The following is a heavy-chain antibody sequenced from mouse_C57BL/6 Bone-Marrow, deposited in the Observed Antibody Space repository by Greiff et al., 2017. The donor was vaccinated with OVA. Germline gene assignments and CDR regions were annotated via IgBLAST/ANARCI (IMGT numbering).Heavy chain of an antibody. CDR3: ARDKGGYWYFDV. CDR1: GFTFSSYA. CDR2: ISDGGSYT. Sequence: EVKLVESGGGLVKPGGSLKLSCAASGFTFSSYAMSWVRQTPEKRLEWVATISDGGSYTYYPDNVKGRFTISRDNAKNNLYLQMSHLKSEDTAMYYGARDKGGYWYFDVWGTGTTVTVSS. J-gene: IGHJ1*03. D-gene: IGHD1-3*01. V-gene: IGHV5-4*01.